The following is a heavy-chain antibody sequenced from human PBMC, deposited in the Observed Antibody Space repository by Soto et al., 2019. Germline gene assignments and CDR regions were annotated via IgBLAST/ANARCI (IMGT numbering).Heavy chain of an antibody. CDR1: GFTFSSYG. D-gene: IGHD2-15*01. Sequence: QVQLVESGGGVVQPGRSLRLSCAASGFTFSSYGMHWVRQAPGKGLEWVAVISYDGSNKYYADSVKGRFTISRDNSKNTLYLQMNSLRAEDTAVYYCVKDYGYCSGGSCYSSGWFDPWGQGTLVTVS. V-gene: IGHV3-30*18. J-gene: IGHJ5*02. CDR2: ISYDGSNK. CDR3: VKDYGYCSGGSCYSSGWFDP.